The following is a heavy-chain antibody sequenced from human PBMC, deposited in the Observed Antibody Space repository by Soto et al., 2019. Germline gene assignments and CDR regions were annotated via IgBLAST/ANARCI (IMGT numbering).Heavy chain of an antibody. J-gene: IGHJ5*02. Sequence: GESLKISCQASGYNFTTYWIGWVRQMPGKGLEWMGIIYPGDSDARYRPSFQGQVTMSVDKSTSTAYLQWSSLKASDTAMYYCARRRFFEPFDPWGQGTLVTSPQ. CDR3: ARRRFFEPFDP. D-gene: IGHD3-9*01. CDR1: GYNFTTYW. CDR2: IYPGDSDA. V-gene: IGHV5-51*01.